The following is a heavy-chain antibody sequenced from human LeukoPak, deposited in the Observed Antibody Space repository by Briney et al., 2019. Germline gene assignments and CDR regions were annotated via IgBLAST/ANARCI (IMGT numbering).Heavy chain of an antibody. CDR2: IIPILGIA. V-gene: IGHV1-69*04. D-gene: IGHD5-12*01. J-gene: IGHJ4*02. CDR1: GGTFSSYA. CDR3: ARGGYPVATIFYYFDY. Sequence: SVKVSCKASGGTFSSYAISWVRQAPGQGLEWMGRIIPILGIANYAQKFQGRVTITADKSTSTAYMELSSLRSEDTAVYYCARGGYPVATIFYYFDYWGQGTLVTVSS.